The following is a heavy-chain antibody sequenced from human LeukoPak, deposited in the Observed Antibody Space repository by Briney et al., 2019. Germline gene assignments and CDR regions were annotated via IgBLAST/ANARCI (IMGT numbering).Heavy chain of an antibody. CDR3: AKDIGIAAAGTFSYFDY. J-gene: IGHJ4*02. V-gene: IGHV3-23*01. CDR1: GFTFSNHG. D-gene: IGHD6-13*01. Sequence: PGGSLRLSCAASGFTFSNHGMNWVRQAPGKGLEWVSGISPSGDITYYADSVKGRFTIPRDNSKNTLYLQMNSLRAEDTAVYYCAKDIGIAAAGTFSYFDYWGQGTLVTVSS. CDR2: ISPSGDIT.